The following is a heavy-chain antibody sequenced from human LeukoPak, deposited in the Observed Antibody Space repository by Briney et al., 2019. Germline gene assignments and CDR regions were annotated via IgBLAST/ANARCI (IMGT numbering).Heavy chain of an antibody. V-gene: IGHV3-74*01. CDR1: GFTLSSYW. D-gene: IGHD3-10*01. CDR2: INSDGSTT. CDR3: IYYGSGSYYKYYFDY. J-gene: IGHJ4*02. Sequence: GGSLRLSCAASGFTLSSYWMHWVRQAQGKGLVWVSRINSDGSTTSYADSVKGRFTISTDNAKNTLYLQMNSMRAEDTAVYYCIYYGSGSYYKYYFDYWGQGTLVTVSS.